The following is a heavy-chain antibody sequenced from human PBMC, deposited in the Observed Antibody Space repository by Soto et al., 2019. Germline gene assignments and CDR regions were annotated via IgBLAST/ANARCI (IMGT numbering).Heavy chain of an antibody. J-gene: IGHJ5*02. V-gene: IGHV1-18*01. Sequence: QVQLVQSAAEVKKPGASVKVSCATSGYTFRSHGISWVRQAPGQGLEWMGWISAYNGNTDFVQRFQGRVTMTTDSSTSTAYIELRSLRYDDTAVYYCVRDSGSGYDRWGQGTRVTVSA. CDR1: GYTFRSHG. CDR3: VRDSGSGYDR. CDR2: ISAYNGNT. D-gene: IGHD3-22*01.